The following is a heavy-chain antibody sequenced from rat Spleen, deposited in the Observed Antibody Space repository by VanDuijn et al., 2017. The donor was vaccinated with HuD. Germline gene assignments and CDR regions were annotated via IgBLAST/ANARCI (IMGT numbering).Heavy chain of an antibody. D-gene: IGHD1-1*01. CDR2: ISPGGGNT. CDR1: GFTFSNYG. V-gene: IGHV5-19*01. J-gene: IGHJ2*01. CDR3: ARRFYSGFEY. Sequence: EVQLVESGGGLVQPGRSLKLSCAASGFTFSNYGMHWIRQAPTKGLEWVASISPGGGNTFYRDSVKGRFTISRDNAKTTLYLQMDSLRSEDTATYYCARRFYSGFEYWGQGVMVTVSS.